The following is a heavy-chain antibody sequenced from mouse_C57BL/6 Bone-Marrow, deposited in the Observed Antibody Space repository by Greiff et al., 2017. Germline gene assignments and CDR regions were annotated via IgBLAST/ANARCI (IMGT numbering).Heavy chain of an antibody. J-gene: IGHJ2*01. Sequence: EVQLQPSGPELVKPGASVKISCKASGYTFTDYYMNWVKQSHGKSLEWIGDINPNNGGTSYNQKFKGKATLTVDKSSSTAYMELRSLTSEDSAVYYCARSHFDDWGQGTTLTVAS. V-gene: IGHV1-26*01. CDR1: GYTFTDYY. CDR3: ARSHFDD. CDR2: INPNNGGT.